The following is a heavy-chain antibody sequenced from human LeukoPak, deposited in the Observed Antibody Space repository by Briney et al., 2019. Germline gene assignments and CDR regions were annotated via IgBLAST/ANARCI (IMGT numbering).Heavy chain of an antibody. D-gene: IGHD3-3*01. J-gene: IGHJ6*03. CDR1: GGSISSYY. Sequence: SETLSLTCTVSGGSISSYYWSWIRQPAGRGLEWIGRIYTSGSTNYNPSPKSRVTMSVDTSKNQFSLKLSSVTAADTAVYYCARDLPYYDFFQDYYYMDVWGKGTTVTVSS. V-gene: IGHV4-4*07. CDR3: ARDLPYYDFFQDYYYMDV. CDR2: IYTSGST.